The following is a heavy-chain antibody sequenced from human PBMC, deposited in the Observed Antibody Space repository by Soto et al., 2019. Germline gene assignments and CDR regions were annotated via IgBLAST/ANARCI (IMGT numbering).Heavy chain of an antibody. V-gene: IGHV4-4*02. CDR2: IYHSGST. CDR3: AREEGYCSGGSCYSGYGMDV. D-gene: IGHD2-15*01. Sequence: QVQLQESGPGLVKPSGTLSLTCAVSGGSISSSNWWSWVRQPPGKGLEWIGEIYHSGSTNYNPSLKSRVTISVDKSKNQFSLKLSSVTAADTAVYYCAREEGYCSGGSCYSGYGMDVWGQGTTVTVSS. J-gene: IGHJ6*02. CDR1: GGSISSSNW.